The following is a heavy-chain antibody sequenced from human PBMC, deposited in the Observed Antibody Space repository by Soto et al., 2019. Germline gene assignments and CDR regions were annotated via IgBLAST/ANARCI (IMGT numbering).Heavy chain of an antibody. CDR1: GFTFSDHF. J-gene: IGHJ4*02. Sequence: GGSLRLSCAASGFTFSDHFMSWIRQAPGKGLEWVSAISGGGDSTYYAASVRGRFTFSRDDSKGIAYLQMNSLKTEDTAVYYCTTTPNVPIDYWGQGTLVTVSS. CDR2: ISGGGDST. CDR3: TTTPNVPIDY. D-gene: IGHD1-1*01. V-gene: IGHV3-23*01.